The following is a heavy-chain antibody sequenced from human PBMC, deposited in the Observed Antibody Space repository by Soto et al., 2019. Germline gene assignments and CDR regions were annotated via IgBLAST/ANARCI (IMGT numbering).Heavy chain of an antibody. D-gene: IGHD6-13*01. CDR3: ASPLGSIAAAGSDAFDI. J-gene: IGHJ3*02. V-gene: IGHV3-11*01. CDR1: GFTFSDYY. Sequence: PGGSLRLSCAASGFTFSDYYMSWIRQAPGKGLEWVSYISSSGSTIYYADSVKGRFTISRDNAKNSLYLQMNSLRAEDTAVYYCASPLGSIAAAGSDAFDIWGQGTMVTVSS. CDR2: ISSSGSTI.